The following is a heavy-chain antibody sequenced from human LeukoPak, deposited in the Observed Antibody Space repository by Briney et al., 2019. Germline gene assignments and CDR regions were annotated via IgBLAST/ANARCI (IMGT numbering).Heavy chain of an antibody. CDR3: ARGRNLQVWFGESTHQFLY. J-gene: IGHJ4*02. CDR1: GYTFTSYY. D-gene: IGHD3-10*01. V-gene: IGHV1-46*01. Sequence: ASVKVSCKASGYTFTSYYMHWVRQAPGQGLEWMGIINPSGGSTSYAQKFQGRVTMTRDTSTSTVYMELSSLRSEDTAVYYCARGRNLQVWFGESTHQFLYWGQGTLVTVSS. CDR2: INPSGGST.